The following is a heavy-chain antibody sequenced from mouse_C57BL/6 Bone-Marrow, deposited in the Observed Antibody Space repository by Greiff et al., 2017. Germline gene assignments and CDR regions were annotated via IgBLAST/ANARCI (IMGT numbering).Heavy chain of an antibody. Sequence: EVQLQQSGPELVKPGASVKIPCKASGYTFTDYNMDWVKQSHGKSLEWIGDINPNNGGTNYNQKFKGKATLTVDKSTSTAYMELRSLTSEDTAVDYCARDYSDYDYAMDYWGQGTSVTVAS. CDR2: INPNNGGT. CDR3: ARDYSDYDYAMDY. CDR1: GYTFTDYN. D-gene: IGHD2-13*01. V-gene: IGHV1-18*01. J-gene: IGHJ4*01.